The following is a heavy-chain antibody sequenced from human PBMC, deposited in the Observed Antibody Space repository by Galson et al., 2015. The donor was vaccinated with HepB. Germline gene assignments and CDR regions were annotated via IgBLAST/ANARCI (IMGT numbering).Heavy chain of an antibody. CDR1: GGTFSSYA. CDR3: ARSNSPYCSGGSCYSAFDI. Sequence: SVKVSCKASGGTFSSYAISWVRQAPGQGLEWMGGIIPIFGTANYAQKFQGRVTITADESTSTAYMELSSLRSEDTAVYYCARSNSPYCSGGSCYSAFDIWGQGTMVTVSS. J-gene: IGHJ3*02. CDR2: IIPIFGTA. D-gene: IGHD2-15*01. V-gene: IGHV1-69*13.